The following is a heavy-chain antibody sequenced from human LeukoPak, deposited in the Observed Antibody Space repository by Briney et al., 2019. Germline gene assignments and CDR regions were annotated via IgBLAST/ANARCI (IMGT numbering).Heavy chain of an antibody. Sequence: GGSLRLSCAASEFPFSNYGMSWVRQAPGKGLEWVSSISTSGGSTYYADSVKGRFTISRDNSKDTLYLQMNSLRSEDTAVYYCAAELYSGTYGRCCSFAFWGQGTPVTVSS. CDR2: ISTSGGST. CDR1: EFPFSNYG. V-gene: IGHV3-23*01. J-gene: IGHJ4*02. CDR3: AAELYSGTYGRCCSFAF. D-gene: IGHD1-26*01.